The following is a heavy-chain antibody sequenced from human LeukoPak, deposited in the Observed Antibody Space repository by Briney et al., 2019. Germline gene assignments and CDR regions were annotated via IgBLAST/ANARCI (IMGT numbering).Heavy chain of an antibody. Sequence: PGGSLRFSCAASGFTFSSYWMHWVRQAPGKGLGWVSRINSDGSSTNYADSVKGRFTISRDNAKNTLYLQMNSLRAEDTAMYYCAKGRGSGSYWSDDPWGQGTLVTVSS. V-gene: IGHV3-74*01. D-gene: IGHD3-10*01. CDR3: AKGRGSGSYWSDDP. J-gene: IGHJ5*02. CDR2: INSDGSST. CDR1: GFTFSSYW.